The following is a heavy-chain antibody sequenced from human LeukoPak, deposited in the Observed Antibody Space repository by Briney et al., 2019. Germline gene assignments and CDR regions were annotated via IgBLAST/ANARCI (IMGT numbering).Heavy chain of an antibody. CDR3: ANPQI. CDR2: ITGSGGWA. V-gene: IGHV3-23*01. D-gene: IGHD5-24*01. Sequence: PGGSLRLSCAASGLTFSSYAMMWLRQAPGKGLEWVSAITGSGGWALYADSVKGRFTISRDNAKNTLYLQMNSLRAEDTAVYYCANPQIRGQGTLVTVSS. J-gene: IGHJ4*02. CDR1: GLTFSSYA.